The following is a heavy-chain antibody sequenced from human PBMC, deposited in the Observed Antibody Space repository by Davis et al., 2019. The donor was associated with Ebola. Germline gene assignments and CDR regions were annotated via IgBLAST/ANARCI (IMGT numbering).Heavy chain of an antibody. V-gene: IGHV4-39*07. D-gene: IGHD3-3*01. CDR1: GGSISSSSYY. J-gene: IGHJ6*02. CDR2: INHSGST. CDR3: ARGRDFWSGLHYYYYGMDV. Sequence: SETLSLTCTVSGGSISSSSYYWSWIRQPPGKGLEWIGEINHSGSTNYNPSLKSRVTISVDTSKNQFSLKLSSVTAADTAVYYCARGRDFWSGLHYYYYGMDVWGQGTTVTVSS.